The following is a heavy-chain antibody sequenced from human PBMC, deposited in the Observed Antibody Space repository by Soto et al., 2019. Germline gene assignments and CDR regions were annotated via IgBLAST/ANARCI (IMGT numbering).Heavy chain of an antibody. Sequence: PSETLSLTCTVSGGSISSYYWTWIRQSPGKGLEWIGYIYYSDSINYNPSLKSRAIISDDTSKNQIYLRLSSVTAADTGVYFCARTLGPQVTGYVDSDYRWTIDQWGQGTLVTVSS. J-gene: IGHJ4*02. D-gene: IGHD4-4*01. CDR2: IYYSDSI. CDR1: GGSISSYY. CDR3: ARTLGPQVTGYVDSDYRWTIDQ. V-gene: IGHV4-59*08.